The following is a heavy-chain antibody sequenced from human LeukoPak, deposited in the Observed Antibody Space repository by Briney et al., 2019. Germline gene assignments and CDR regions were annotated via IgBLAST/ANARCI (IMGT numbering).Heavy chain of an antibody. Sequence: PGGSLRLSCAASGFTVSSNYMSWVRQAPGKGLEWVSVIYSGGSTYYADSVKGRFTISRDNSKNTLYLQMNSLRAEDTAVYYCAKDLYAIFGVADYYYYYYMDVWGKGTTVTVSS. V-gene: IGHV3-53*01. J-gene: IGHJ6*03. CDR3: AKDLYAIFGVADYYYYYYMDV. CDR1: GFTVSSNY. CDR2: IYSGGST. D-gene: IGHD3-3*01.